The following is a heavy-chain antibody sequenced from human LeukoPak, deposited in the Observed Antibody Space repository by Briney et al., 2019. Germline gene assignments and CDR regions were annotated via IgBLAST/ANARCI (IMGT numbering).Heavy chain of an antibody. J-gene: IGHJ4*02. V-gene: IGHV4-39*01. D-gene: IGHD1-1*01. Sequence: PSETLSLTCTVSGGSISSSSTYYWGWIRQPPGKGLEWIGSIYYSGSTHYNPSLKSRVTISVDTSKNQFSLKLSSVTAADTAVYYCARVLTGNWNFPLYFDCWGQGTLVTVSS. CDR1: GGSISSSSTYY. CDR2: IYYSGST. CDR3: ARVLTGNWNFPLYFDC.